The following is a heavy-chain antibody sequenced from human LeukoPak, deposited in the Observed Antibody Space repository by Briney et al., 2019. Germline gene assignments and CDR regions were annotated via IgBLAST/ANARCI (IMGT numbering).Heavy chain of an antibody. J-gene: IGHJ5*02. CDR2: ISYDGSNK. CDR3: AKDCRIAVAGMTYNWFDP. D-gene: IGHD6-19*01. CDR1: GFTFGSYG. Sequence: PGGSLRLSCAASGFTFGSYGMHWVRQAPGKGLEWVAVISYDGSNKYYADSVKGRFTISRDNSKNTLYLQMNSLRAEDTALYYCAKDCRIAVAGMTYNWFDPWGQGTLVTVSS. V-gene: IGHV3-30*18.